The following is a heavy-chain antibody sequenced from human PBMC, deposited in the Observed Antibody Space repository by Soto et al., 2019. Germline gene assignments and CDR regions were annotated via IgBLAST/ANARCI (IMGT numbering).Heavy chain of an antibody. J-gene: IGHJ4*02. D-gene: IGHD4-17*01. CDR1: GFTFSGYG. CDR3: AREDYGDRSMYY. CDR2: IWYDGSNK. V-gene: IGHV3-33*01. Sequence: PGGSLRLSCAASGFTFSGYGMHWVRQAPGKGLEWVAVIWYDGSNKYYADSVKGRFTISRDNSKNTLYLQMNSLRAEDTAVYYCAREDYGDRSMYYWGQGTLVTVSS.